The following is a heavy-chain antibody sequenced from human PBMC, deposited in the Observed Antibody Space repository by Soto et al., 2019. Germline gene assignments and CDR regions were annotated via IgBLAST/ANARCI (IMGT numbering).Heavy chain of an antibody. V-gene: IGHV1-2*02. J-gene: IGHJ3*02. Sequence: ASVKVSCKASGYTFTGYYMHWVRQAPGQGLEWMGWINPNSGGTNYAQKFQGRVTMTRDTSISTAYMELSRLRSDDTAVYYCARGDMFRGDQDPAFDIWGQGTMVTVSS. CDR2: INPNSGGT. CDR3: ARGDMFRGDQDPAFDI. CDR1: GYTFTGYY. D-gene: IGHD3-10*01.